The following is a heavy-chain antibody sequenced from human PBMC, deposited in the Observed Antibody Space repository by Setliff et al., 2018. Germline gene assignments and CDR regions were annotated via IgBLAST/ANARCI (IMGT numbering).Heavy chain of an antibody. Sequence: SETLSLTCTVSGGSISSGGYYWSWIRQHPGKGLEWIGYIYYSGSTYYNPSLKSRVTISVDTSKNQFSLKLSSVTAADTAIYYCARDRLRGWFDPWGQGTLVTVSS. J-gene: IGHJ5*02. CDR1: GGSISSGGYY. CDR2: IYYSGST. V-gene: IGHV4-31*03. D-gene: IGHD2-21*02. CDR3: ARDRLRGWFDP.